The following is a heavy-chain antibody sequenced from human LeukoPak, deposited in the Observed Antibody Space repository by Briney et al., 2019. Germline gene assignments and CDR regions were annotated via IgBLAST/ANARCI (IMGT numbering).Heavy chain of an antibody. CDR1: GGTFSSYA. CDR3: ARREQWLVGDDY. CDR2: IIPIFGTA. J-gene: IGHJ4*02. D-gene: IGHD6-19*01. Sequence: GASVKVSCKASGGTFSSYAISWVRQAPGQGLEGMGGIIPIFGTANYAQKLQGRVTMTTDTSTSTAYMELRSLRSDDTAVYYCARREQWLVGDDYWGQGTLVTVSS. V-gene: IGHV1-69*05.